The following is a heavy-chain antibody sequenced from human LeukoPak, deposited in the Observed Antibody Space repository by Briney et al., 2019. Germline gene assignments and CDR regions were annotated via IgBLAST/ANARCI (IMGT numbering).Heavy chain of an antibody. CDR3: ARRLSTTWAFDY. J-gene: IGHJ4*02. V-gene: IGHV3-9*01. D-gene: IGHD1-14*01. Sequence: GGSLRLSCAASGFTFDDYAMHWVRQAPGKGLEWVSGISWNSGSIGYAYSVKGRFTISRDNAKNSLYLQMSSLRAEDTALYYCARRLSTTWAFDYWGQGTLVTVSS. CDR1: GFTFDDYA. CDR2: ISWNSGSI.